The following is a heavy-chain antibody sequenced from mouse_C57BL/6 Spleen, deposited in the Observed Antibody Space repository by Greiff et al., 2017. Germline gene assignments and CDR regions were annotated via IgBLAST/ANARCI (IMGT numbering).Heavy chain of an antibody. J-gene: IGHJ2*01. CDR3: ARPDDYGYYFYY. CDR2: ISSGSSTI. V-gene: IGHV5-17*01. CDR1: GFTFSDYG. Sequence: DVKLVESGGGLVKPGGSLKLSCAASGFTFSDYGMHWVRQAPEKGLAWVAYISSGSSTIYYADTVKGRFTISRDNAKNTLFLQMASLRSEDTAMYYCARPDDYGYYFYYWCQGTTLTVSS. D-gene: IGHD2-4*01.